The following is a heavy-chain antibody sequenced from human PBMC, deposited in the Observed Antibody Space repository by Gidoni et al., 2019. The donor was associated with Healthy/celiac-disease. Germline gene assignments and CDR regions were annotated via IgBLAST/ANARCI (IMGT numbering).Heavy chain of an antibody. J-gene: IGHJ3*02. D-gene: IGHD6-19*01. CDR2: IYYSRST. V-gene: IGHV4-39*07. CDR3: AIQYSSGWPTIVDNAFDI. CDR1: DVSIRVRTSS. Sequence: LQLQESGPGLLKPSQTLSLSRTFLDVSIRVRTSSWGWIRQPPGKGLEWIGSIYYSRSTYYNPSLKSRVTISVDTSKNQFSLKLSSVTAADTAVYYCAIQYSSGWPTIVDNAFDIWGQGTMVTVSS.